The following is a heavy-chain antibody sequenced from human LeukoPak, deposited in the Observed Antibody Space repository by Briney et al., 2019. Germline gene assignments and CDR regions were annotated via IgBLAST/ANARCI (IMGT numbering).Heavy chain of an antibody. CDR3: ATYPPYVRGVIMDMEDYYYYYYMDV. Sequence: ASVKVSCKVSGYTLTELSMHWVRQAPGKGLEWMGGFDPEDGETIYAQKFQGRVTMTEDTSTDTAYMELSSLRSEDTAVYYCATYPPYVRGVIMDMEDYYYYYYMDVWGKGTTVTVSS. D-gene: IGHD3-10*02. J-gene: IGHJ6*03. V-gene: IGHV1-24*01. CDR2: FDPEDGET. CDR1: GYTLTELS.